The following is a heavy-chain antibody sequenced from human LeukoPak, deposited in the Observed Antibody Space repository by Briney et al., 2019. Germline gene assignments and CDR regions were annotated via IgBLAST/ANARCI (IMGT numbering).Heavy chain of an antibody. CDR1: GGSISSSSYY. V-gene: IGHV4-39*07. D-gene: IGHD6-19*01. CDR2: IYYSGST. J-gene: IGHJ5*02. CDR3: ARDLEEGYSSGWYAR. Sequence: SETLSLTCTVPGGSISSSSYYWGWIRQPPGKGLEWIGSIYYSGSTYYNPSLKSRVTISVDTSKNQFSLKLSSVTAADTAVYYCARDLEEGYSSGWYARWGQGTLVTVSS.